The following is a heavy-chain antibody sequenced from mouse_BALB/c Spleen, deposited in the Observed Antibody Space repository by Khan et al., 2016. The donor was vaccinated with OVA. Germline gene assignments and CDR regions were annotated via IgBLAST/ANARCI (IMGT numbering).Heavy chain of an antibody. D-gene: IGHD3-1*01. Sequence: EVKLVESGPELVKPGASVKMSCKASGYTFTSYVMHWVKQKPGQGLEWIGYINPYNDYTNFNEKFKGKATLTSDKSSRTAYMELSSLTSDDAAVYYWASGVLGLQTWFAYWGQGTLVTVSA. CDR3: ASGVLGLQTWFAY. J-gene: IGHJ3*01. CDR2: INPYNDYT. V-gene: IGHV1S136*01. CDR1: GYTFTSYV.